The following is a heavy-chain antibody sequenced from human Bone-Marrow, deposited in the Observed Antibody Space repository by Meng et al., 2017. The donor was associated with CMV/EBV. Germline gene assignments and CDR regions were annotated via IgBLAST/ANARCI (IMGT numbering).Heavy chain of an antibody. D-gene: IGHD5-12*01. CDR2: INWNGEST. CDR1: GFIFDDYG. J-gene: IGHJ4*02. CDR3: AGDRWPYDDY. V-gene: IGHV3-20*04. Sequence: GEFLKISCEASGFIFDDYGMSWVRQASGKGLEWVSGINWNGESTGYADSVQGRFTISRDNAKNTLYLQMNSQRAEDTAVYYCAGDRWPYDDYWGQGTLVTVSS.